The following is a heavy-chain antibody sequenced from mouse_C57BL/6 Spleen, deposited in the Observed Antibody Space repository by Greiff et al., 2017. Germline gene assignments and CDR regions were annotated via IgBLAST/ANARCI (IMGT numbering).Heavy chain of an antibody. CDR2: ISSGSSTI. CDR1: GFTFSDYG. Sequence: DVHLVESGGGLVKPGGSLKLSCAASGFTFSDYGMHWVRQAPEQGLEWVAYISSGSSTIYYADTVKGIFTITRDNAKNTLFLQMTSLRSEDTAMYYCARTRLYYVDYWGQGTTLTGSS. CDR3: ARTRLYYVDY. V-gene: IGHV5-17*01. J-gene: IGHJ2*01.